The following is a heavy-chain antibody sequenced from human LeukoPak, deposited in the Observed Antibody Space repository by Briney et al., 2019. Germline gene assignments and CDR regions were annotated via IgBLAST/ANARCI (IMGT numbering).Heavy chain of an antibody. V-gene: IGHV1-2*04. J-gene: IGHJ5*02. CDR2: INPNSGGT. CDR1: GYTFTGYY. CDR3: ARAYCGGDCYRSRPWYFDP. D-gene: IGHD2-21*02. Sequence: ASVKVSCKASGYTFTGYYMHWVRQAPGQGLEWMGWINPNSGGTNYEQKFQGWVTMTRDTSISTAYMELSRLRSDDTAVYYCARAYCGGDCYRSRPWYFDPWGQGTLVTVSS.